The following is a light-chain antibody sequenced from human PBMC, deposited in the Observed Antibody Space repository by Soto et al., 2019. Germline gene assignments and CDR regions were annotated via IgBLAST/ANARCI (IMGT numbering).Light chain of an antibody. CDR2: GAS. V-gene: IGKV3-20*01. CDR3: QQYGSSLFT. J-gene: IGKJ3*01. Sequence: IWVTQAAGTLSLTPGERATLSCRASQSVSSSYLAWYQQKPGQAPRLLIYGASSRATGIPDRFSGSGSGTDFTLTISRLEPEDFAVYYCQQYGSSLFTFGPGTKVDI. CDR1: QSVSSSY.